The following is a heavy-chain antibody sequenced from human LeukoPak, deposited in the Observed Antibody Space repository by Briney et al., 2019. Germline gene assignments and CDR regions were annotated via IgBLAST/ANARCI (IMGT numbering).Heavy chain of an antibody. CDR1: GGTFSSYT. CDR2: IIPILGIA. CDR3: ARDRVTMVRGVIRDYYGMDV. Sequence: SVKVSCKASGGTFSSYTISWVRQAPGQGLEWMGRIIPILGIANYAQKFQGRVTITADKSTSTAYMELSSLRSEDMAVYYCARDRVTMVRGVIRDYYGMDVWGKGTTVTVPS. V-gene: IGHV1-69*04. D-gene: IGHD3-10*01. J-gene: IGHJ6*04.